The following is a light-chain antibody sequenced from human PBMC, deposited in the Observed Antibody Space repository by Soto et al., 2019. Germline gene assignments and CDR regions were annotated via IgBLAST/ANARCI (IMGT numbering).Light chain of an antibody. Sequence: QSVLTQPPSASGTPGQRVTISCSGSSSNIGSKTVNWYRQLPGTAPKLLISSKNQRPSGVPDRFSGSKSGTSASLAISGLQSEDEADYYCAAWDDSLNGPVFGGGTKLTVL. CDR3: AAWDDSLNGPV. CDR1: SSNIGSKT. V-gene: IGLV1-44*01. CDR2: SKN. J-gene: IGLJ2*01.